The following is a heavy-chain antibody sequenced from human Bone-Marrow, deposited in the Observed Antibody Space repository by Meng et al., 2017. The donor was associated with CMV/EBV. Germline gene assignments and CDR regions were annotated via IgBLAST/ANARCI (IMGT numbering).Heavy chain of an antibody. D-gene: IGHD6-13*01. Sequence: GGSLRLSCAASRFTFSSYTMNWVRQAPGKGLDWVSSISSSSNYIYYADSVKGRFTISRDNAKNSLYLQMHSLRAEDTAVYYCVRDLFPGYSKSPLGYWGQGTLVTVSS. J-gene: IGHJ4*02. CDR1: RFTFSSYT. CDR3: VRDLFPGYSKSPLGY. V-gene: IGHV3-21*01. CDR2: ISSSSNYI.